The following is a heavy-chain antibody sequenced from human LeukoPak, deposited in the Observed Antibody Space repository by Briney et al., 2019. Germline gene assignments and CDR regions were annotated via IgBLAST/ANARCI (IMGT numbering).Heavy chain of an antibody. CDR1: GFTFSSYG. D-gene: IGHD6-13*01. Sequence: GRSLRLSCAASGFTFSSYGMHWVRQAPGKGLEWVAVIWYDGSNKYYADSVEGRFTISRDNSKNTLYLQMNSLRAEDTAVYYCAREAISSSWSYYFDYWGQGTLVTVSS. V-gene: IGHV3-33*01. CDR2: IWYDGSNK. J-gene: IGHJ4*02. CDR3: AREAISSSWSYYFDY.